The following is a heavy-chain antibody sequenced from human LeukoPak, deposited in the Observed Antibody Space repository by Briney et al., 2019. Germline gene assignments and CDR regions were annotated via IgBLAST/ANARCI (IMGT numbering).Heavy chain of an antibody. D-gene: IGHD3-9*01. CDR3: ARSLRYFGYYFDY. CDR1: GFTFSSYG. Sequence: GGSLRLSCAASGFTFSSYGMHWVRQAPGKGLEWVAVIWYDGSNKYYADSVKGRFTISRDSSKNTLYLQMNSLRAEDTAVYYCARSLRYFGYYFDYWGQGTLVTVSS. V-gene: IGHV3-33*01. CDR2: IWYDGSNK. J-gene: IGHJ4*02.